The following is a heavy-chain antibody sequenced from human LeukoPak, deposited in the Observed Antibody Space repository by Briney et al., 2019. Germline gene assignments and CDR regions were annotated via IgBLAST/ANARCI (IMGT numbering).Heavy chain of an antibody. CDR2: INANSAGT. D-gene: IGHD2-2*01. V-gene: IGHV1-2*04. CDR1: VWTFTHYY. CDR3: ARANCLYCSSTSCLFDY. J-gene: IGHJ4*02. Sequence: ASVKVSCQACVWTFTHYYMHWVRLAPGPSLEGIGWINANSAGTNYVQQLQGWVTMTRDTSINTAYMELSRLTSDDTAVYYCARANCLYCSSTSCLFDYWGQGTLVTVSS.